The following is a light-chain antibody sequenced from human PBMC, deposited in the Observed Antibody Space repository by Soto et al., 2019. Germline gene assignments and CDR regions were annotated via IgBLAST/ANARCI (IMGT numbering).Light chain of an antibody. Sequence: QLVLTQPPSVSGAPGQRVTISCTGSSSNIGAGYDVHWYQQLPGTAPKLLIYGNTNRPSGVPDRFSGSKSGTSASLAISRRQAEDEADYFCQSYDSSLSGSVFGGGTKLTVL. J-gene: IGLJ3*02. CDR2: GNT. CDR3: QSYDSSLSGSV. V-gene: IGLV1-40*01. CDR1: SSNIGAGYD.